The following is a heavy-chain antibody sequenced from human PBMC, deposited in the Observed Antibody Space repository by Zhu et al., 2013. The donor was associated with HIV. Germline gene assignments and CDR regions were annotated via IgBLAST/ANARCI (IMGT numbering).Heavy chain of an antibody. CDR1: GYTFTYRY. CDR2: ITPFNGNT. Sequence: QMQLVQSGAEVKKTGSSVKVSCKASGYTFTYRYLHWVRQAPGQALEWMGWITPFNGNTNYAQKFQDRVTITRDRSMSTAYMELSSLRSEDTAMYYCASHSSGWYYYYYYGMDVWGQGTTVTVSS. D-gene: IGHD6-19*01. J-gene: IGHJ6*02. V-gene: IGHV1-45*02. CDR3: ASHSSGWYYYYYYGMDV.